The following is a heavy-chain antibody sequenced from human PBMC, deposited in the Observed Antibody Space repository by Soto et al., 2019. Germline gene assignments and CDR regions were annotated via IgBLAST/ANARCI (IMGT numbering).Heavy chain of an antibody. V-gene: IGHV4-39*01. J-gene: IGHJ4*02. CDR2: TYYSGST. Sequence: SETLSLTCTVSGDSINSGSYFWAWIRQPPGRGLDWIGTTYYSGSTFYNPSLKSRVTISADTSKNQFSLRLTSVTAADAAVYYCVRQLAFFSVGTTESRFFDFWGQGSLVPVSS. CDR3: VRQLAFFSVGTTESRFFDF. D-gene: IGHD3-3*02. CDR1: GDSINSGSYF.